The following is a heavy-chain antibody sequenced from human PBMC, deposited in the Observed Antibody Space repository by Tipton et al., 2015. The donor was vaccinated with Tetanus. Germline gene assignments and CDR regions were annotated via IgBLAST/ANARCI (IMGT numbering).Heavy chain of an antibody. V-gene: IGHV1-69*05. Sequence: QSGAEVKKPGSSVRVSCKTSGGTFNSYAVSWVRQAPGQGLEWMGGIFPQFGTSNYAPRFQDRVTLTTVTSISTAYMELSRLTSDDTAIYFCSRTGLYLSSEGFDIWGQGTMVIVSS. J-gene: IGHJ3*02. CDR2: IFPQFGTS. CDR1: GGTFNSYA. D-gene: IGHD3-9*01. CDR3: SRTGLYLSSEGFDI.